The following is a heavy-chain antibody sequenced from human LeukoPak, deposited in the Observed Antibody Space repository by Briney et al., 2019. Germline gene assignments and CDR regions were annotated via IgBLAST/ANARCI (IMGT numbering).Heavy chain of an antibody. D-gene: IGHD3-16*02. CDR2: ISGSGGST. Sequence: GGSLRLSCAASGFTFSSYAMSWVRQAPGKGLEWVSAISGSGGSTYYADSVKGRFTISGDNSKNTLCLQMNSLRAEDTAVYYCAKSVMITFGGVIGAFDIWGQGTMVTVSS. CDR1: GFTFSSYA. CDR3: AKSVMITFGGVIGAFDI. V-gene: IGHV3-23*01. J-gene: IGHJ3*02.